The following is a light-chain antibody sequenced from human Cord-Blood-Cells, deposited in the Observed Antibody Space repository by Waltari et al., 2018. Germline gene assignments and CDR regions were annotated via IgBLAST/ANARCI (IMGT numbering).Light chain of an antibody. J-gene: IGLJ2*01. CDR2: DVS. CDR3: SSNTSSSTFV. CDR1: SSDVGGYNY. V-gene: IGLV2-14*01. Sequence: QSALTQPASVSGSPGQSITISCTGTSSDVGGYNYVSWYQQHPGKAPKLMIYDVSKRPPGVSNLFSGSKSGNTAALTISGLQAEAEADYYCSSNTSSSTFVFGGGTKLSFL.